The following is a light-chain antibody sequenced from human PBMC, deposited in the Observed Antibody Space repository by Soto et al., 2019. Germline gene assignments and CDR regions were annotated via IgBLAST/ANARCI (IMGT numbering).Light chain of an antibody. CDR2: DVT. V-gene: IGLV2-11*01. CDR1: KSDVGGYNY. Sequence: QSALTQPRSVSGSPGQSVTISCTGTKSDVGGYNYVSWYQHHPGKAPKLVISDVTERPSGVPDRFSGSKSGNTASLTISGLQADDEADYFCCSYAGTRTFIFGGGTKLTVL. J-gene: IGLJ2*01. CDR3: CSYAGTRTFI.